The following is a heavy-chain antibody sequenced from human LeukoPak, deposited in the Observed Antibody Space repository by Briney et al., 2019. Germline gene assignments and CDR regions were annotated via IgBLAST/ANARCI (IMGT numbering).Heavy chain of an antibody. V-gene: IGHV3-53*01. CDR2: IYSGGST. D-gene: IGHD4/OR15-4a*01. CDR3: AKDNKLWWSCWFDP. CDR1: GFTVSSNY. J-gene: IGHJ5*02. Sequence: PGGSLRLSCAASGFTVSSNYMSWVRQAPGKGLEWVSVIYSGGSTYYADSVKGRFTISRDNSKNTLYLQMNSLRAEDTAVYYCAKDNKLWWSCWFDPWGQGTLVTVSS.